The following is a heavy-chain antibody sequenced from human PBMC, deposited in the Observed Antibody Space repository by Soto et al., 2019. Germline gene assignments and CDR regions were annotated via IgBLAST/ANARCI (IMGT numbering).Heavy chain of an antibody. V-gene: IGHV3-7*01. Sequence: EVQLVESGGGLVQPGGSLRLSCAASGFTFSSYWMSWVRQAPGKGLEWVANIKQDGSEKYYVDSVKGRFTISRDNAKNSLYLQMNSLRAEDTAVYYCARAPQPRLIRKYYFDYWGQGTLFTVSS. CDR2: IKQDGSEK. J-gene: IGHJ4*02. CDR3: ARAPQPRLIRKYYFDY. D-gene: IGHD2-8*01. CDR1: GFTFSSYW.